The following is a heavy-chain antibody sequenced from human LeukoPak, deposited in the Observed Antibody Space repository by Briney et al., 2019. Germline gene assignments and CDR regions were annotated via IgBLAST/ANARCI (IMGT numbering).Heavy chain of an antibody. Sequence: GASVKVSCKASGYTFTSYAMHWVRQAPGQRLEWMGWINAGNGNTKSSQKFQGRVTFTRDTSASTAYMELSSLRSEDTAVYYCARGPAFLWFGEFSYWGQGTLVTVSS. CDR3: ARGPAFLWFGEFSY. V-gene: IGHV1-3*01. CDR1: GYTFTSYA. D-gene: IGHD3-10*01. CDR2: INAGNGNT. J-gene: IGHJ4*02.